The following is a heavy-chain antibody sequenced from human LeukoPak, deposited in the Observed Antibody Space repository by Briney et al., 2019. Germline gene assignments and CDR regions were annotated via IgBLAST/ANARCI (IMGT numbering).Heavy chain of an antibody. Sequence: PGGSLRLSCAASGFTFDDYAMHWVRQAPGKGLEWVSGISWNSGSIGYADSVKGRFTISRDNAKNSLYLQMNSLRAEDTALYYCAKVDILTGYYMGGAFDIWGQGTVVTVSS. V-gene: IGHV3-9*01. CDR1: GFTFDDYA. CDR2: ISWNSGSI. CDR3: AKVDILTGYYMGGAFDI. D-gene: IGHD3-9*01. J-gene: IGHJ3*02.